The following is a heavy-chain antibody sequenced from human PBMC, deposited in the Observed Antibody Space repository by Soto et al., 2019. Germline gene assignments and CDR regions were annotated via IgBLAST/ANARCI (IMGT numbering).Heavy chain of an antibody. V-gene: IGHV4-34*01. D-gene: IGHD2-2*01. CDR2: INHSGST. CDR3: AKLSCTSSTCYFPGWFDP. Sequence: PDALSLPCAVYDASLSGYYWSSIRHPPGKWLEWIGEINHSGSTNYNPSLKSRVTISVDTSKNQFSLKLSSVTAADTAVYYCAKLSCTSSTCYFPGWFDPWGQGTLVTFSS. CDR1: DASLSGYY. J-gene: IGHJ5*02.